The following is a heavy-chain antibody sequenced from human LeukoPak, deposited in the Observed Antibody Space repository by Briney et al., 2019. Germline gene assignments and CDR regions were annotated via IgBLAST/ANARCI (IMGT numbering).Heavy chain of an antibody. CDR1: GYSFTGDW. J-gene: IGHJ4*02. CDR3: ARPKYGSGSYDY. V-gene: IGHV5-51*01. Sequence: RGESLKISCKGSGYSFTGDWIGWVRQMPGKGLEWMGIIYPGDSDTRYSPSFQGQVTISADKSISTAYMQWSSLKASDTAMYYCARPKYGSGSYDYWGQGTLVTVSS. D-gene: IGHD3-10*01. CDR2: IYPGDSDT.